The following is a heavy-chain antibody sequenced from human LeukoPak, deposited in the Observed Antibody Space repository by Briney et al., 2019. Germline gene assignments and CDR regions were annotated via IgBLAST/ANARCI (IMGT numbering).Heavy chain of an antibody. CDR1: GYTFTGYY. Sequence: ASVKVSCKASGYTFTGYYMHWVRQAPGQGLEWMGWINPNSGGTNYAQKFQGRVTMTRNTSISTAYMELSSLRSEDTAVYYCARAGDDFWSDWFDPWGQGTLVTVSS. D-gene: IGHD3-3*01. V-gene: IGHV1-2*02. CDR3: ARAGDDFWSDWFDP. J-gene: IGHJ5*02. CDR2: INPNSGGT.